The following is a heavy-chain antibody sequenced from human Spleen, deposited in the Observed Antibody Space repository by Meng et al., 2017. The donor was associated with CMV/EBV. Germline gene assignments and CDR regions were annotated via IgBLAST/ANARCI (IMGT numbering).Heavy chain of an antibody. CDR1: GGSISSYY. J-gene: IGHJ4*02. D-gene: IGHD3-3*01. Sequence: SETLSLTCTVSGGSISSYYWSWIRQPPGKGLEWIGYIYYSGSTNYNPSLKSRVTISVDTSKNQFSLKLSSVTAADTAVYYCARSIWSSFFDYWGQGTLVTVSS. CDR3: ARSIWSSFFDY. CDR2: IYYSGST. V-gene: IGHV4-59*01.